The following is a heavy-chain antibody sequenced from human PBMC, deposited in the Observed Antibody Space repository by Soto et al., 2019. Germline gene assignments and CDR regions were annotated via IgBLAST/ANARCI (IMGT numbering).Heavy chain of an antibody. CDR1: GFTFSSYS. CDR2: ISSSSSYI. Sequence: EVQLVESGGGLVKPGGSLRLSCAASGFTFSSYSMNWVRQAPGKGLEWVSSISSSSSYIYYADSVKGRFTISRDNAKNSLYLQMNSLRAEDTAVYYCARDPEVTVTTNHYYTDVWGKGTTVTVSS. D-gene: IGHD4-17*01. J-gene: IGHJ6*03. V-gene: IGHV3-21*01. CDR3: ARDPEVTVTTNHYYTDV.